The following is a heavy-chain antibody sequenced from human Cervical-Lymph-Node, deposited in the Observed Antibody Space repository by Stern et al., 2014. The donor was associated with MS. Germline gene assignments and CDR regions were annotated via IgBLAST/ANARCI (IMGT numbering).Heavy chain of an antibody. CDR3: ARHSVGVKDFDS. V-gene: IGHV4-59*01. CDR1: GGSIRTFS. J-gene: IGHJ4*02. CDR2: VYYNVTT. D-gene: IGHD4-23*01. Sequence: QMQLQESGPGLVKPSETLSLTCTVSGGSIRTFSWSWIRQPPGRGLEWIGCVYYNVTTTHNPSLKSRVTMSVDTSKSQLSLRLHSVTAADTAVYYCARHSVGVKDFDSWGQGTLVTVSS.